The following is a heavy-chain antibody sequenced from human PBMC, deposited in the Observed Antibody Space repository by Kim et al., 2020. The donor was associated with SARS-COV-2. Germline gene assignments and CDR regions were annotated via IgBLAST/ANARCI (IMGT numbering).Heavy chain of an antibody. J-gene: IGHJ6*01. CDR2: IFPGDSDT. CDR3: ARRQSRVGPYGMDV. D-gene: IGHD2-2*01. CDR1: GYVFFTYW. V-gene: IGHV5-51*01. Sequence: GESLKISCTASGYVFFTYWIAWVRQVPGKGLEWMGVIFPGDSDTTYSPSFQGQVTISVDKSTATAYLQWSSLKASDSAMYFCARRQSRVGPYGMDVRGQG.